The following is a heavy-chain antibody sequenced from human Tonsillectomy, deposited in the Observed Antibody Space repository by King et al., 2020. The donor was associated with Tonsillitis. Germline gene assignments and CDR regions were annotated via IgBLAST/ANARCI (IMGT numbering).Heavy chain of an antibody. V-gene: IGHV3-53*01. CDR2: IYGGGST. J-gene: IGHJ4*02. CDR3: ARDVAAAGFLWD. Sequence: VQLVESGGGLIQPGGSLRLSCAAAGFTVSSNYMSWVRQAPGKGLEWGSVIYGGGSTYYADSVKGRVTISRDNSKNMLYLQMNSLRAEDTAIYYCARDVAAAGFLWDWGQGTLVTVSS. D-gene: IGHD6-13*01. CDR1: GFTVSSNY.